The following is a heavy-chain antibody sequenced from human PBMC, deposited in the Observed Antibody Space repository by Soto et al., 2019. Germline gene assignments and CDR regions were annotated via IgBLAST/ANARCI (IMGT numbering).Heavy chain of an antibody. CDR2: IFWNDDK. CDR1: GFSVSTTGMG. D-gene: IGHD3-10*01. CDR3: AHRGYKYGPLFDY. J-gene: IGHJ4*02. Sequence: SVPTLVNPTEPLTLTCTFSGFSVSTTGMGVGWIRQPPGKALEWVALIFWNDDKRYIPSLKSRHTITKGTYNNQVVLTMNNMDPVDTGTYYCAHRGYKYGPLFDYWGQGTLVTVSS. V-gene: IGHV2-5*01.